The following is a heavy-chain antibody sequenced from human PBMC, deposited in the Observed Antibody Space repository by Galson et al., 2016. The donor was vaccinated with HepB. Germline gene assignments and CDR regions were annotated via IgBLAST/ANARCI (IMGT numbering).Heavy chain of an antibody. V-gene: IGHV3-23*01. D-gene: IGHD6-13*01. CDR2: ISSGGTT. CDR1: GFTFNIYA. J-gene: IGHJ1*01. Sequence: SLRLSCAASGFTFNIYAMNWVRLAPGKGLEWVSAISSGGTTYYADSVKGRFTISRDNSKNTLSLQMNSLRAEDTAVYYCAKDRDSNWYEKYFQHWGQGTLVTVSS. CDR3: AKDRDSNWYEKYFQH.